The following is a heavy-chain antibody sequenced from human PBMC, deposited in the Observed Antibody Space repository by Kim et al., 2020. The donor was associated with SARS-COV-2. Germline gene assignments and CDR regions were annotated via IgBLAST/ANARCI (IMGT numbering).Heavy chain of an antibody. Sequence: GGSLRLSCAAPGFTFSSYGMHWVRQAPGQGLEWVALIWYDGSKKYYADSVKGRFTISRDNSKNTLFLQMNSLRVEDTAVYYCAKGFEAYCSGGSCLNAFDIWGQGTMVTVSS. D-gene: IGHD2-15*01. CDR1: GFTFSSYG. CDR2: IWYDGSKK. V-gene: IGHV3-33*06. CDR3: AKGFEAYCSGGSCLNAFDI. J-gene: IGHJ3*02.